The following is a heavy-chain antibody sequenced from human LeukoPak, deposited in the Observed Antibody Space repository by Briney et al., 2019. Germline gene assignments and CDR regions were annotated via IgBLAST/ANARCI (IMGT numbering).Heavy chain of an antibody. CDR3: AKTNYYDSSGYPQY. J-gene: IGHJ4*02. V-gene: IGHV3-21*04. Sequence: GGSLRLSCAASGFTFSSYSMNWVRQAPGKGLEWVSSISSSSSYIYYADSVKGRFTISRDNAKNTLYLQMNSLRSDDTAVYYCAKTNYYDSSGYPQYWGQGTLVTVSS. CDR2: ISSSSSYI. D-gene: IGHD3-22*01. CDR1: GFTFSSYS.